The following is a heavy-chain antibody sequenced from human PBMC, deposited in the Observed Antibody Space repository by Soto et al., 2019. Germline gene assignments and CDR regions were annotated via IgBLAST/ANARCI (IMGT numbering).Heavy chain of an antibody. V-gene: IGHV1-69*06. D-gene: IGHD3-22*01. J-gene: IGHJ6*02. CDR2: IIPIFGTA. CDR3: ARGGGSSGYGDYYYYYGMDG. CDR1: GGTFSSYA. Sequence: SVKVSCKASGGTFSSYAISWVRQAPGQGLEWMGGIIPIFGTANYAQKFQGRVTITADKSTSTAYMELSSLSSEDTAVYYCARGGGSSGYGDYYYYYGMDGWGQGTTVTVSS.